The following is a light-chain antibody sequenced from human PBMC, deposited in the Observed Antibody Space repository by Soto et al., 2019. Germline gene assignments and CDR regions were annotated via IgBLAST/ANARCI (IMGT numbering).Light chain of an antibody. CDR3: QQRRNWPPLT. Sequence: ETVLTQSPATLSLSPGETATLSCRASEYVAIYLAWYQQKPGQAHRLLIYHASNRATGIPARFSGSGSGTDFTLTISSLAPEDAAGYYCQQRRNWPPLTFGGGTRVEIK. J-gene: IGKJ4*01. CDR1: EYVAIY. V-gene: IGKV3-11*01. CDR2: HAS.